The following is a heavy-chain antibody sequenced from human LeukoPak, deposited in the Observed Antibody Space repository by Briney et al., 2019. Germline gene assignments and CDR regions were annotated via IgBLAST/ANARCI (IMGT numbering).Heavy chain of an antibody. Sequence: PGGSLRLSCAASGFTFSSYWMHWVRQAPGKGLVWVSRINTDGSSTSYADSVKGRFTISRDNAKNTLYLQMNSLRAEDTAVYYCARVRDFWSGYSLDYWGQGTLVTVSS. V-gene: IGHV3-74*01. CDR1: GFTFSSYW. CDR2: INTDGSST. J-gene: IGHJ4*02. CDR3: ARVRDFWSGYSLDY. D-gene: IGHD3-3*01.